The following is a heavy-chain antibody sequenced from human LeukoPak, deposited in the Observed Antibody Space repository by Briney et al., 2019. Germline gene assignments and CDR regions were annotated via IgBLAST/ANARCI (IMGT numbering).Heavy chain of an antibody. CDR3: ARREPYYDFQS. CDR2: INHSGST. V-gene: IGHV4-34*01. D-gene: IGHD3-3*01. Sequence: SETLSLTCGVYGGSFSGYHWNWIRQPPGEGLEWIGEINHSGSTNYNPSLKSRVTISVDTSKNQFSLKLSSVTAADTAVYYCARREPYYDFQSWGQGTMVTVSS. CDR1: GGSFSGYH. J-gene: IGHJ3*01.